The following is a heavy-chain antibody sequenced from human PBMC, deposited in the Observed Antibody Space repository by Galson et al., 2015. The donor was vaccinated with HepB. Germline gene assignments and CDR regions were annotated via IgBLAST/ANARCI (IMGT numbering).Heavy chain of an antibody. J-gene: IGHJ4*02. CDR2: ISYDGSNK. D-gene: IGHD2-15*01. V-gene: IGHV3-30*18. CDR3: AKGLRAYCSGGSCYSFGDY. Sequence: SLRLSCAASGFTFSSYGMHWVRQAPGKGLEWVAVISYDGSNKYYADSVKGRFTISRDNSKNTLYLQMNSLRAEDTAVYYCAKGLRAYCSGGSCYSFGDYWGQGTLVTVSS. CDR1: GFTFSSYG.